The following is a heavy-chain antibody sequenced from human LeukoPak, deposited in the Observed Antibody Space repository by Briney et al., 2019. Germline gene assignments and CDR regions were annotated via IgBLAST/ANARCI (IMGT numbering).Heavy chain of an antibody. CDR1: GGSFSGYY. D-gene: IGHD3-16*02. Sequence: SETLSLTCAVYGGSFSGYYWSWIRQPPGKGLEWIGEINHSGSTNYNPSLKSRVTISVDTSKNQFSLKLSSVTAADTAVYYCARGNPYYDYVWGSYRYTRFDYWGQGTLVTVSS. J-gene: IGHJ4*02. V-gene: IGHV4-34*01. CDR2: INHSGST. CDR3: ARGNPYYDYVWGSYRYTRFDY.